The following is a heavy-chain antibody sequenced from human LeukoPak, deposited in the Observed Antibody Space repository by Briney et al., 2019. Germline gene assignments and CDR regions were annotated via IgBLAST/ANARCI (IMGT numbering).Heavy chain of an antibody. CDR1: GFTFSSCA. V-gene: IGHV3-48*03. Sequence: GGSLRLSCAASGFTFSSCAMSWVRQAPGRGLEWVSYISSSGSTIYYADSVKGRFTISRDNAKNSLYLQMNSLRAEDTAVYYCAELGITMIGGVWGKGTTVTISS. CDR3: AELGITMIGGV. J-gene: IGHJ6*04. CDR2: ISSSGSTI. D-gene: IGHD3-10*02.